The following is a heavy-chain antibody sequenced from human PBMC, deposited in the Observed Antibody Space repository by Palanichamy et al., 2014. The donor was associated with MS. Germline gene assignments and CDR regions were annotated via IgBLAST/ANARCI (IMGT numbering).Heavy chain of an antibody. D-gene: IGHD3-10*01. Sequence: LEWMGWISAYNGNTNYAQKLQGRVTMTTDTSTSTAYMELRSLRSDDTAVYYCARARGHLGVGFDIWGQGTMVTVSS. CDR2: ISAYNGNT. J-gene: IGHJ3*02. V-gene: IGHV1-18*01. CDR3: ARARGHLGVGFDI.